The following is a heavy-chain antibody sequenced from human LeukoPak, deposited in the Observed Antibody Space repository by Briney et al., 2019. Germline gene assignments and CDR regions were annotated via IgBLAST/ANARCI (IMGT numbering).Heavy chain of an antibody. CDR1: GGSISSYY. D-gene: IGHD3-3*01. CDR3: ARAPYDFWSGPSFDY. CDR2: IYYSGST. Sequence: SETLPLTCTVSGGSISSYYWSWIRQPPGKGLEWIGYIYYSGSTNYNPSLKSRVTISVDTSKNQFSLKLSSVTAVDTAVYYCARAPYDFWSGPSFDYWGQGTLVTVSS. V-gene: IGHV4-59*01. J-gene: IGHJ4*02.